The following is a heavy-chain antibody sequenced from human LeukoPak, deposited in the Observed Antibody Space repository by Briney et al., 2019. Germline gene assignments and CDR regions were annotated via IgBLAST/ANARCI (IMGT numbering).Heavy chain of an antibody. V-gene: IGHV3-33*03. D-gene: IGHD2-2*01. Sequence: ARSLTPSSVAAGRTLRKYISDWVRQAPGKGLEWVAIIYSGGGNTKYYAESLKDRFTISRDDSKDTVYLQMNSLRVGDTAVYYCVVILVPGGVWHFDLWGRGTLVTVSS. CDR3: VVILVPGGVWHFDL. CDR2: IYSGGGNTK. CDR1: GRTLRKYI. J-gene: IGHJ2*01.